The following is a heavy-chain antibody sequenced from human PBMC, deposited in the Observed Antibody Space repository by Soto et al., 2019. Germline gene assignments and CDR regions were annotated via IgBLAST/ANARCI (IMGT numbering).Heavy chain of an antibody. D-gene: IGHD2-15*01. J-gene: IGHJ5*02. CDR2: IYWDDDK. Sequence: QITLKESGPTLVKPTQTLTLTCTFSGFSLSTSGVGVGWIRQPPGKALEWLALIYWDDDKRYSPSLKSRLTNTKDTSKNQVVLTMTNMEPVGTATYYCAAWVVVAADHYNWFDPWGQGTLVTVSS. V-gene: IGHV2-5*02. CDR3: AAWVVVAADHYNWFDP. CDR1: GFSLSTSGVG.